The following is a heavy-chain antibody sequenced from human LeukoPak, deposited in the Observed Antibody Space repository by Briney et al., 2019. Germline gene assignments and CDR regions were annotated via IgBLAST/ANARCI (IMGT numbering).Heavy chain of an antibody. CDR1: GFTFNSYA. D-gene: IGHD1-7*01. V-gene: IGHV3-23*01. J-gene: IGHJ4*02. CDR3: AKLEGTIAVPY. CDR2: ISGSGGTT. Sequence: PGGSLRLSCAASGFTFNSYAMSWVRQAPGKGLEWVSAISGSGGTTYYADSVKGRFTISRDNSKNTLYLQMNSLRAEDQATYYCAKLEGTIAVPYWGQGTLVIVSS.